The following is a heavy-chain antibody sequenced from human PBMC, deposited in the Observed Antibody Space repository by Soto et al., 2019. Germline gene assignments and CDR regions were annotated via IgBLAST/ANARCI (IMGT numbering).Heavy chain of an antibody. D-gene: IGHD3-10*01. CDR3: ARRVIRRLIRWFDP. CDR1: GGSISGYY. Sequence: SETLSLTCTVSGGSISGYYWSWIRQPPGKGLEWIGDIYYSGTTNYNSSLKSRVTISVDTSKNQFSLKLSSVTAADTAMYYCARRVIRRLIRWFDPSGQGTLVTVSS. V-gene: IGHV4-59*01. J-gene: IGHJ5*02. CDR2: IYYSGTT.